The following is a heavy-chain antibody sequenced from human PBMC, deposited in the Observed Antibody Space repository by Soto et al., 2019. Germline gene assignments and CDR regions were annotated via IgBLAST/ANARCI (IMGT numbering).Heavy chain of an antibody. CDR3: VREAWHDTFDI. D-gene: IGHD2-21*01. CDR1: GFTFSSYW. Sequence: GGSLRLSCAASGFTFSSYWMHWVRQAPGKGLVWVSRINTDGTSTNYADSVKGRFTISRDNAKNTPYLQMNSLRAEDTAVYYCVREAWHDTFDIWGQGTMVTVSS. J-gene: IGHJ3*02. V-gene: IGHV3-74*01. CDR2: INTDGTST.